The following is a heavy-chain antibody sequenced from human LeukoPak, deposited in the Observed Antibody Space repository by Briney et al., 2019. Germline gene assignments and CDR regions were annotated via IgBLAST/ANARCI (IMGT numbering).Heavy chain of an antibody. Sequence: GGSLRLSCAASGFTFSSYWMSWVCQAPGKGLEWVANIKQDGSEKYYVDSVKGRFTISRDNAKNSLYLQMNSLRAEDTAVYYCARDIPLAGEEEGPNWFDPWGQGTLVTVSS. V-gene: IGHV3-7*03. CDR1: GFTFSSYW. J-gene: IGHJ5*02. CDR3: ARDIPLAGEEEGPNWFDP. CDR2: IKQDGSEK. D-gene: IGHD6-19*01.